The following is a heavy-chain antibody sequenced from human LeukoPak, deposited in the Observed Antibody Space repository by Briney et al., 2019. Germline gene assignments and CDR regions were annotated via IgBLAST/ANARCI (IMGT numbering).Heavy chain of an antibody. CDR1: GFSLSTSAVG. D-gene: IGHD6-19*01. CDR3: AHFEQWLAPLIHWFDP. J-gene: IGHJ5*02. CDR2: NYWDDDK. V-gene: IGHV2-5*02. Sequence: SGPTLVNPSQTLTLTCTFYGFSLSTSAVGVGWIRQPPGKALERLALNYWDDDKRCSPSLKSMLTITKDTSKNQVVLTMTNMDPVDTATYYCAHFEQWLAPLIHWFDPWGQGTLVTVSS.